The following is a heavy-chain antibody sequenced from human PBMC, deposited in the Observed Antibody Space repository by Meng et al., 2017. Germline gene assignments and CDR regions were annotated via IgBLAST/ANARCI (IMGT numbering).Heavy chain of an antibody. D-gene: IGHD5-18*01. J-gene: IGHJ4*02. V-gene: IGHV3-30*18. Sequence: QVQLVESGGGVVQPGRSLRLSCAASGFIFSSYGMHWVRQAPGKGLEWVAVISYDGSIKYYADSVKGRFTISRDNSKNTLSLQVNSLRAEDTALYNCAKDLRGGYRFGWELDYWGQGTLVTVSS. CDR3: AKDLRGGYRFGWELDY. CDR2: ISYDGSIK. CDR1: GFIFSSYG.